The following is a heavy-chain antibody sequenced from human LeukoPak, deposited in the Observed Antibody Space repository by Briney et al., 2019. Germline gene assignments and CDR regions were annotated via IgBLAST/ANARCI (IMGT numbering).Heavy chain of an antibody. Sequence: GESLKISCKGSGYSFTSYWIGWVRQMPGKGLEWMGIIYPGDSDTRYSPSFQGQVTISADKSISTAYLQWSSLKASDTAMYYCARLSMVRGVPRAYYYYGMDVWGQGTTVTVSS. V-gene: IGHV5-51*01. D-gene: IGHD3-10*01. CDR3: ARLSMVRGVPRAYYYYGMDV. J-gene: IGHJ6*02. CDR2: IYPGDSDT. CDR1: GYSFTSYW.